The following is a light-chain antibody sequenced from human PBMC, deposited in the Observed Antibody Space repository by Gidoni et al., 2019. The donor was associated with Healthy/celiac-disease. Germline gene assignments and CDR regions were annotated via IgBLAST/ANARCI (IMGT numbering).Light chain of an antibody. J-gene: IGKJ1*01. Sequence: IQLTHSPSTLSASVGDRVTITCRASQSISSWLAWYQQKPGKAPKLLIYKASSLESGVPSRFSGRGSGKEFTLTISSLQADDFATYYCQQYNSYCTFXQXTKVEIK. CDR1: QSISSW. V-gene: IGKV1-5*03. CDR2: KAS. CDR3: QQYNSYCT.